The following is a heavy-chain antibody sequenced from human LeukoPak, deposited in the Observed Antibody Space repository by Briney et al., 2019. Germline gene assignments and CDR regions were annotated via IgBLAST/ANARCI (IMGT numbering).Heavy chain of an antibody. CDR1: GVSINSGGYY. CDR3: ARETAAAGQNFDC. D-gene: IGHD6-13*01. V-gene: IGHV4-31*03. J-gene: IGHJ4*02. CDR2: IYYRGST. Sequence: SETLSLTCTVSGVSINSGGYYWTWIRQHPGKGLEWIGYIYYRGSTYYNPPLKSRVTISVDTSENQFSLKLNSVTAADTAVYYCARETAAAGQNFDCWGQGTLVTVSS.